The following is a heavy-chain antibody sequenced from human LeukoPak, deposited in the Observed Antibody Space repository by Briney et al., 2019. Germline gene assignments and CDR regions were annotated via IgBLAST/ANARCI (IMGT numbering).Heavy chain of an antibody. CDR3: ARDKHSSSSLDY. D-gene: IGHD6-6*01. V-gene: IGHV1-69*06. J-gene: IGHJ4*02. Sequence: SVKGSCKASGYTFTDYYMHWVRQAPGQGLEWMGGIIPIFGTANYAQKFQGRVTITADKSTSTAYMELSSLRSEDTAVYYCARDKHSSSSLDYWGQGTLVTVSS. CDR2: IIPIFGTA. CDR1: GYTFTDYY.